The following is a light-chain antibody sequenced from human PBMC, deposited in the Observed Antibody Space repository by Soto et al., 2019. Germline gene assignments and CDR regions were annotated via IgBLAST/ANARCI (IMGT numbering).Light chain of an antibody. V-gene: IGLV2-23*02. J-gene: IGLJ1*01. CDR2: EVS. CDR3: CSYAGSSTFYV. Sequence: SVLTQPASVSGSPCQSITIPCTGNSSDVGSYNLVSWYQQHPGKAPKLMIYEVSKWPSGVSNRFSGSKSGNAASLTISGLQAEDEADYYCCSYAGSSTFYVFGTGTKVTVL. CDR1: SSDVGSYNL.